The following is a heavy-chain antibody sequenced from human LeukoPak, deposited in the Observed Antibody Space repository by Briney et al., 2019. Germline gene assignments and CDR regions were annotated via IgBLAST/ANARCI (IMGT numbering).Heavy chain of an antibody. D-gene: IGHD6-13*01. CDR1: GFTFNIYS. J-gene: IGHJ4*02. V-gene: IGHV3-30*04. Sequence: PGGSLRLSCAASGFTFNIYSMYWVRRARGKGLEWVASMSSDASSEYYADSVKGRFTISRDNSKNMLYLQINSLRAEDTAVYHCARKKMAAAGKGAFDYWGQGTLVTVSS. CDR2: MSSDASSE. CDR3: ARKKMAAAGKGAFDY.